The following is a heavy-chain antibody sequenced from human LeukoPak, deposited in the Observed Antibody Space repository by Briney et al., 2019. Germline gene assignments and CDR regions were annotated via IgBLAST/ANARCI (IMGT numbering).Heavy chain of an antibody. Sequence: PGGSLRLSCAASGFTVSSNYMSWVRQAPGKGLEWVSVTYSGGSTYYADSVKGRFTISRDNSKNTLYLQMNSLRAEDTAVYYCARGTAGSYYLDYWGQGTLVTASS. CDR1: GFTVSSNY. V-gene: IGHV3-53*01. D-gene: IGHD1-26*01. CDR3: ARGTAGSYYLDY. J-gene: IGHJ4*02. CDR2: TYSGGST.